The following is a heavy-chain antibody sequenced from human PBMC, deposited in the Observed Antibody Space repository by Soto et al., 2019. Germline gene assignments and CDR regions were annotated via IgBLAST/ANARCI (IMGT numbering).Heavy chain of an antibody. V-gene: IGHV1-2*02. CDR1: GYTFTVYY. Sequence: ASVKVSCKASGYTFTVYYMHWVRQAPGQGLEWMGWINPKSGGTMYPQKFQVRVTMTWDTSISTAYMALTRLRSDDTAVYYCARDLAKGGGSAGFDYWGQGTLVNVSS. CDR3: ARDLAKGGGSAGFDY. CDR2: INPKSGGT. D-gene: IGHD1-26*01. J-gene: IGHJ4*02.